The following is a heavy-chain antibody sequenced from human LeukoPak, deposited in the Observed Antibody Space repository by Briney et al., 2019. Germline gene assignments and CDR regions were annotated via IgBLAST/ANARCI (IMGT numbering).Heavy chain of an antibody. J-gene: IGHJ4*02. D-gene: IGHD5-18*01. CDR1: VTFSNAW. V-gene: IGHV4-59*01. CDR2: IYSSGST. CDR3: ARVQKRRTAMAYFDY. Sequence: PGGSLRLSCAASVTFSNAWMNWVRQAPGKGLEWVGYIYSSGSTSYNPSLKSRVTISVDTSKNQFSLKLSSVTAADTAVYYCARVQKRRTAMAYFDYWGQGTLVTVSS.